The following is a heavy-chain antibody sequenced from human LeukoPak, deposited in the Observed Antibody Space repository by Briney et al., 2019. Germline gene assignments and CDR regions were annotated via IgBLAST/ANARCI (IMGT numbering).Heavy chain of an antibody. J-gene: IGHJ4*02. Sequence: ASVKVSCKASGYTFTSYDINWVRQATGQGLEWMGWMNPNSGNTGYAQKFQGRVTITRNTSISTAYMELSSLRSEDTAVYYCARSGYCSGTSCYAEGLDYWGQGTLVTVSS. CDR1: GYTFTSYD. CDR2: MNPNSGNT. D-gene: IGHD2-2*01. CDR3: ARSGYCSGTSCYAEGLDY. V-gene: IGHV1-8*03.